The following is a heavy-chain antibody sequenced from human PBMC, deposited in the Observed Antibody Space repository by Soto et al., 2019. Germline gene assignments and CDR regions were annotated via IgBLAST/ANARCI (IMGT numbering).Heavy chain of an antibody. CDR1: GCSISSGYH. CDR3: ARGYSDYHYYGLDV. CDR2: VHHSGTT. Sequence: ERLSRTCCVSGCSISSGYHWCWMRQSPGKGLEWIGTVHHSGTTYSNPSLKSRVTIAVDTSKNLFSFILRSVAAADTAVYYCARGYSDYHYYGLDVWGQGTTVTVS. D-gene: IGHD1-26*01. J-gene: IGHJ6*02. V-gene: IGHV4-38-2*02.